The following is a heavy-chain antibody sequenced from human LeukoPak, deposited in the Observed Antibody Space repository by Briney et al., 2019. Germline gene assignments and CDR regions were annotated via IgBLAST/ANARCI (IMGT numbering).Heavy chain of an antibody. D-gene: IGHD3-10*01. V-gene: IGHV3-30*19. CDR2: ISYDGSNK. J-gene: IGHJ4*02. Sequence: GGSLRLSCAASGFTFSSYGMHWVRQAPGKGLEWVAVISYDGSNKYYADSVKGRFTISRDNSKNTLYLQMNSLRAEDTAVYYCARARSGYYFDYWGQGTLVTVSS. CDR1: GFTFSSYG. CDR3: ARARSGYYFDY.